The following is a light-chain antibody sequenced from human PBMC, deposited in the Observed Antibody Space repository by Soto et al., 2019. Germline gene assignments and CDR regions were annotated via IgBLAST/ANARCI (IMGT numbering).Light chain of an antibody. CDR2: AAF. V-gene: IGKV1-39*01. J-gene: IGKJ1*01. Sequence: DIQMTQSPSSLSASVGDRVTITCRTSQGIANYLNWYQHKPGKSPRLLIYAAFSLESGVPSRFSGNGSGTEFTLTISSLQSEDFATYYCQQSYSVPQTFGQGTKVDIK. CDR3: QQSYSVPQT. CDR1: QGIANY.